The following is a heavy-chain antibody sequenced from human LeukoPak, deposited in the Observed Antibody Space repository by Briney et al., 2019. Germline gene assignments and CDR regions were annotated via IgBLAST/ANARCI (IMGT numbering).Heavy chain of an antibody. J-gene: IGHJ4*02. Sequence: SSETLSLTCAVYGGSFSGYYWSWIRQPPGKGLEWIGEINHSGSTNYNPSLKSRVTISIDTSKNQFSLKLSSVTAADTAVYYCARDHYYDTETYYFDYWGQGTLVTVSS. CDR3: ARDHYYDTETYYFDY. CDR2: INHSGST. CDR1: GGSFSGYY. D-gene: IGHD3-22*01. V-gene: IGHV4-34*01.